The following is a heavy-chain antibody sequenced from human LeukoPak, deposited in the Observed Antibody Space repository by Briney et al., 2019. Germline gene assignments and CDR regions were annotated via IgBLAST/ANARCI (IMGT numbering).Heavy chain of an antibody. J-gene: IGHJ4*02. V-gene: IGHV1-8*01. CDR1: GSTFTNYD. CDR2: MNPNSGNT. CDR3: ARVNNDFWSGYYSFDY. D-gene: IGHD3-3*01. Sequence: ASVKVSCKASGSTFTNYDINWVRQATGQGLEWMGWMNPNSGNTGYAQKFQGRVTMTRNTSTSTAYMELTSLRSEDTAVYYCARVNNDFWSGYYSFDYWGQGALVTVSS.